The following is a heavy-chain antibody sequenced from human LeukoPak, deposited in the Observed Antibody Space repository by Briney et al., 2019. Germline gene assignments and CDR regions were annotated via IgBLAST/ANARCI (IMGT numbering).Heavy chain of an antibody. J-gene: IGHJ4*02. CDR1: GYTFTSYG. CDR2: ISAYNGNT. D-gene: IGHD2-2*01. CDR3: ARLRFVVVPAAIDY. Sequence: ASVKVSCKASGYTFTSYGISWVRQAPGQGLEWMGWISAYNGNTNYAQKLQGRVTMPTDTSTSTAYMELRRLRSDDTAVYYCARLRFVVVPAAIDYWGQGTLVTVSS. V-gene: IGHV1-18*01.